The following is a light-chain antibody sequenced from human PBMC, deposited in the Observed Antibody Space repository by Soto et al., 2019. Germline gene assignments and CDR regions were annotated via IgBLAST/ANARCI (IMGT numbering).Light chain of an antibody. CDR1: QSLRSN. Sequence: EIVMTQSPATLSVSPGERATLSCRASQSLRSNFAWYQQKPGQAPRLLIYGASTTATGIPARFSGSGSGTEFTLTISSLQSEDFAVYYCQQFNNWPPAFGQGTKVEIK. CDR2: GAS. J-gene: IGKJ1*01. CDR3: QQFNNWPPA. V-gene: IGKV3-15*01.